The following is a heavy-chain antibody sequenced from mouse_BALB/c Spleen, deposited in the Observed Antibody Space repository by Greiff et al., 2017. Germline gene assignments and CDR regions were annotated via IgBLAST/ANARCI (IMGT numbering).Heavy chain of an antibody. V-gene: IGHV5-4*02. Sequence: EVQGVESWGGLVKPGGSLKLSCAASGFTFSDYYMYWVRQTPEKRLEWVATISDGGSYTYYPDSVKGRFTISRDNAKNNLYLQMSSLKSEDTAMYYCAREGNGYDDWFAYWGQGTLVTVSA. CDR1: GFTFSDYY. CDR2: ISDGGSYT. J-gene: IGHJ3*01. CDR3: AREGNGYDDWFAY. D-gene: IGHD2-2*01.